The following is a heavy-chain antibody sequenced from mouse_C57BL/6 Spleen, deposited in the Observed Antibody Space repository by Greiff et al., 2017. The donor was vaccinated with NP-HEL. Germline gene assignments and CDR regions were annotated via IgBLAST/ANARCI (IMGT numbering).Heavy chain of an antibody. V-gene: IGHV1-63*01. CDR2: IYPGGGYT. J-gene: IGHJ4*01. Sequence: QVQLQQSGAELVRPGTSVKMSCKASGYTFTNYWIGWAKQRPGHGLEWIGDIYPGGGYTNYNEKFKGKATLTADKSSSTAYMQFSSLTSEDSAIYYCGKYYDGSSVYYYAMDYWGQGTSVTVSS. CDR1: GYTFTNYW. CDR3: GKYYDGSSVYYYAMDY. D-gene: IGHD1-1*01.